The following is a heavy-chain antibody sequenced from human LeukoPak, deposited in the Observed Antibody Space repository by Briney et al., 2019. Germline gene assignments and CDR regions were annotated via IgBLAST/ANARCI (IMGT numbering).Heavy chain of an antibody. CDR3: ASEGGPMTSFDY. CDR2: INHSGST. J-gene: IGHJ4*02. V-gene: IGHV4-34*01. Sequence: SETLSLTCAVYGGSFSGYYWSWIRQPPGKGLEWIGEINHSGSTNYNPSLKSRVTISVDTSKNHFSLKLSSVTAADTAVYYCASEGGPMTSFDYWGQGTLVTVSS. D-gene: IGHD3-16*01. CDR1: GGSFSGYY.